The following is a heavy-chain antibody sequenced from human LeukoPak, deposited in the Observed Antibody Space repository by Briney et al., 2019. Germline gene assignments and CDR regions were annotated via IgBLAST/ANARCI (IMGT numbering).Heavy chain of an antibody. CDR2: IIPIFGTA. CDR3: ARTGYYGSGSYYKPSNYYYYYYMDV. V-gene: IGHV1-69*01. Sequence: ASVKVSCKASGDTFTSYAISWVRQAPGQGLEWMGGIIPIFGTANYAQKFQGRVTITADESTSTAYMELSSLRSEDTAVYYCARTGYYGSGSYYKPSNYYYYYYMDVWGKGTTVTISS. J-gene: IGHJ6*03. CDR1: GDTFTSYA. D-gene: IGHD3-10*01.